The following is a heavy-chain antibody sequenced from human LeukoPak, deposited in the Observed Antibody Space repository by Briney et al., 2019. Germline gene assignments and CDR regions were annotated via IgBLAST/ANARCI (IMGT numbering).Heavy chain of an antibody. Sequence: GGSLRLSCAASGFTFSSYSMNWVRQAPGKGLEWVSSISSSSSYIYYADSVKGRFTISRDNAKNTLYLQMNNLRGEDTALYYCSKAGDTNYYRYGDYWGQGTLVTVSS. D-gene: IGHD5-18*01. J-gene: IGHJ4*02. CDR1: GFTFSSYS. CDR3: SKAGDTNYYRYGDY. V-gene: IGHV3-21*04. CDR2: ISSSSSYI.